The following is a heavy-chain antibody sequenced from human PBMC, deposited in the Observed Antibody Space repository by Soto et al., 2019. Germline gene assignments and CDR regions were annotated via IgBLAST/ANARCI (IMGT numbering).Heavy chain of an antibody. J-gene: IGHJ1*01. V-gene: IGHV4-59*01. CDR2: IYYSGST. Sequence: SETLSLTCTVSGGSISSYYWSWIRQPPGKGLEWIGYIYYSGSTNYNPSLKSRVTISVDSSKNQFSLKLSSVTAADTAVYYCAGLILTGYYNGGVDSRGQGTLVAVS. CDR3: AGLILTGYYNGGVDS. CDR1: GGSISSYY. D-gene: IGHD3-9*01.